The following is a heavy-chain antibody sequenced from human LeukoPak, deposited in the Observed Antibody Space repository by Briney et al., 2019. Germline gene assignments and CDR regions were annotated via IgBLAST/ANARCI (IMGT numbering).Heavy chain of an antibody. Sequence: GSLRLSCAASGFTFDDYAMHWVRQAPGKDQEWVSLISGDGGSTYYADSVKGRFTISRDNSKNSLYLQMNSLRTEDTALYYCAKAGYFDWLLYYWGQGTLVTVSS. J-gene: IGHJ4*02. D-gene: IGHD3-9*01. CDR1: GFTFDDYA. CDR3: AKAGYFDWLLYY. CDR2: ISGDGGST. V-gene: IGHV3-43*02.